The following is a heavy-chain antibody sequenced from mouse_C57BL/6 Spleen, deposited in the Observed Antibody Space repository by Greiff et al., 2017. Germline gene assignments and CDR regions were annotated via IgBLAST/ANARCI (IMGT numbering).Heavy chain of an antibody. J-gene: IGHJ1*03. Sequence: QVQLKESGPGILQSSQTLSLTCSFSGFSLSTSGMGVSWIRQPSGKGLEWLAHIYWDDDKRYNPSLKRRLTISKDTTRNQVFLKITSVDTADTATYDCARSPHYYGSSYGYFDVWGTGTTVTVSS. CDR2: IYWDDDK. CDR1: GFSLSTSGMG. CDR3: ARSPHYYGSSYGYFDV. D-gene: IGHD1-1*01. V-gene: IGHV8-12*01.